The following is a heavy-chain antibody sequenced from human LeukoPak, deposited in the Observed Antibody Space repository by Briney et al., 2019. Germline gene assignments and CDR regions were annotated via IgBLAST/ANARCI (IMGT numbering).Heavy chain of an antibody. CDR2: ISYDGSNK. D-gene: IGHD3-22*01. CDR1: GFTFSSYA. J-gene: IGHJ4*02. CDR3: ASAHYYDSSGYSLDY. V-gene: IGHV3-30-3*01. Sequence: GGSLRLSCAASGFTFSSYAMHWVRQAPGKGLEWVAVISYDGSNKYYADSVKGRFTISRDNSKNTLYLQMNSLRAEDTAVYYCASAHYYDSSGYSLDYWGQGTLVTVSS.